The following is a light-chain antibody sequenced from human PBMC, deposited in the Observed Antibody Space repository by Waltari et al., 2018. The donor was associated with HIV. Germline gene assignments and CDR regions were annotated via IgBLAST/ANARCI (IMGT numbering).Light chain of an antibody. CDR3: AAWDDTLKVYV. V-gene: IGLV1-44*01. J-gene: IGLJ1*01. CDR2: NDD. Sequence: QSVLAQPPSVSGAPGQRVTISCSGSGSNIRSNYVNWYQQLPVTAPRVLIYNDDQRPSGSPCRFSGSKSGTTASLAISWLQSEDEADYYGAAWDDTLKVYVFGTGTKVTVL. CDR1: GSNIRSNY.